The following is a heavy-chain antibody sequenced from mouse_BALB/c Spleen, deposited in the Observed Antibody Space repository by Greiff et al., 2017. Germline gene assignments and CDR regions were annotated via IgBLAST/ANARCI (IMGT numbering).Heavy chain of an antibody. Sequence: VQLQQSGAELVKPGASVKLSCKASGYTFTSYCMHWVKQRPGQGLEWIGEINPSNGRTNYNEKFKSKATLTVDKSSSTAYMQLSSLTSEDTAVYYCARSWDYGDYAMDDWGQGTLVTVSA. D-gene: IGHD2-13*01. CDR3: ARSWDYGDYAMDD. J-gene: IGHJ3*01. CDR2: INPSNGRT. V-gene: IGHV1S81*02. CDR1: GYTFTSYC.